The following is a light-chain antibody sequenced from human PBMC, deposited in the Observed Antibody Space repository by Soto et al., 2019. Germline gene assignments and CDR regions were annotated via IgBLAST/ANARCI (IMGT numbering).Light chain of an antibody. CDR2: DAS. Sequence: EIVMTHSPATLSVSPGERVTLSCRASQSVSINLAWYQQKPGQAPRLLIYDASTRATDIPARFSGSGSGTEFTLTISSLQSEDFAVYYCQQYNNRPPLTFGGGTKV. CDR1: QSVSIN. V-gene: IGKV3-15*01. CDR3: QQYNNRPPLT. J-gene: IGKJ4*01.